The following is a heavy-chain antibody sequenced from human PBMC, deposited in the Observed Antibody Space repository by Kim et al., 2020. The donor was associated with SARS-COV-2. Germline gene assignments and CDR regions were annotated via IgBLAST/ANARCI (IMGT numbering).Heavy chain of an antibody. Sequence: GRFTISRDNSKNTLYLQMNSLRAEDTAVYYCARVRGGGYCSSTSCYSLDYWGQGTLVTVSS. D-gene: IGHD2-2*02. V-gene: IGHV3-30*07. CDR3: ARVRGGGYCSSTSCYSLDY. J-gene: IGHJ4*02.